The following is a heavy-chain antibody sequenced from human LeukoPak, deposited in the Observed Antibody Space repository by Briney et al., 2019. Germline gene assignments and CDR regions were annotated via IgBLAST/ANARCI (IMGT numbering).Heavy chain of an antibody. J-gene: IGHJ6*02. CDR2: IYYSGST. CDR3: ARDRVAAAGDYYYYGMDV. V-gene: IGHV4-59*01. CDR1: GGSISSYY. Sequence: PSETLSLTCTVSGGSISSYYWSWIRQPPGKGLEWIGYIYYSGSTNYNPSLKSRVTISVDTSKNQFSLKLSSVTAADTAVYCCARDRVAAAGDYYYYGMDVWGQGTTVTVSS. D-gene: IGHD6-13*01.